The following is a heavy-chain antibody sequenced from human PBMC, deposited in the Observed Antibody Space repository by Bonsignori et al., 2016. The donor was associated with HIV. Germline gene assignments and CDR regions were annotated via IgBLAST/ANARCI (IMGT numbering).Heavy chain of an antibody. CDR3: ARSGVRRGFWSGYYSFDY. CDR2: INHSGST. J-gene: IGHJ4*02. Sequence: RQAPGKGLEWIGEINHSGSTNYNPSLKSRVTISVDTSKNQFSLKLSSVTAADTAVYYCARSGVRRGFWSGYYSFDYWGQGTLVTVSS. D-gene: IGHD3-3*01. V-gene: IGHV4-34*01.